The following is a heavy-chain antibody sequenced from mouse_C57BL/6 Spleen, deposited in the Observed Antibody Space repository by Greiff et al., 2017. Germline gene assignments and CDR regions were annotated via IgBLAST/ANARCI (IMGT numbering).Heavy chain of an antibody. Sequence: EVKLEESGGGLVQPKGSLKLSCAASGFSFNTYAMNWVRQAPGKGLEWVARIRSKSNNYATYYADSVKDRFTISRDDSESMLYLQMNNLKTEDTAMYYCVITQAWFAYWGQGTLVTVSA. CDR2: IRSKSNNYAT. J-gene: IGHJ3*01. V-gene: IGHV10-1*01. CDR3: VITQAWFAY. CDR1: GFSFNTYA.